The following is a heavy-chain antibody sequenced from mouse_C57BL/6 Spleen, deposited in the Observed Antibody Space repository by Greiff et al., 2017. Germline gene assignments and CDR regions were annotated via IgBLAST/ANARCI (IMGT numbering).Heavy chain of an antibody. CDR3: ARGGGSNYDFAMGY. V-gene: IGHV1-7*01. D-gene: IGHD2-5*01. J-gene: IGHJ4*01. CDR2: INPSSGYT. CDR1: GYTFTSYW. Sequence: QVQLQQSGAELAKPGASVKLSCKASGYTFTSYWMHWVKQRPGQGLEWIGYINPSSGYTKYNQKFKDKATLTAAKSSSTAYMQLSSLTYADAAVYYCARGGGSNYDFAMGYWGEITSVTVSS.